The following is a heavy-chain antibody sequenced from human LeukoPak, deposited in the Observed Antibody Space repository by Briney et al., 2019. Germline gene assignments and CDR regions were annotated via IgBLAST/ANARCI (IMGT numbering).Heavy chain of an antibody. CDR1: GFIFSHYT. Sequence: PGGSLRLSCADSGFIFSHYTMTWVRQAPGKGLVWVSSINGSGDATKYADSVMGRFTISRDNSRNTVSLQMNSLRAEDTAVYYCVKSDCGSDGCKLLSYWGQGTLV. CDR2: INGSGDAT. D-gene: IGHD2-21*01. J-gene: IGHJ4*02. V-gene: IGHV3-23*01. CDR3: VKSDCGSDGCKLLSY.